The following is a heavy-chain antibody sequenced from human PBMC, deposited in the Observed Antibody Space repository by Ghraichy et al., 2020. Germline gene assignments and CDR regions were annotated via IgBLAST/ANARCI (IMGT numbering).Heavy chain of an antibody. D-gene: IGHD5-12*01. CDR2: IYYSGST. CDR1: GGSISSYY. J-gene: IGHJ4*02. CDR3: ASGRYSGYDYYFDY. V-gene: IGHV4-59*01. Sequence: SETLSLTCTVSGGSISSYYWSWIRQPPGKGLEWIGYIYYSGSTNYNPSLKSRVTISVDTSKNQFSLKLSSVTAADTAVYYCASGRYSGYDYYFDYWGQGTLVTVSS.